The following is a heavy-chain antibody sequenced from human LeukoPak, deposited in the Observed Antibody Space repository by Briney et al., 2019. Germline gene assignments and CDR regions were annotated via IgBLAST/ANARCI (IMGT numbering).Heavy chain of an antibody. CDR3: TRESWPPYFDY. CDR1: GFTFGDYA. V-gene: IGHV3-49*04. J-gene: IGHJ4*02. CDR2: IRSKAYGGTT. Sequence: GGSLRLSCTASGFTFGDYAMSWVRQAPGKGLGWVGFIRSKAYGGTTEYAASVKGRFTISRDDSKSIAYLQMNSLKTEDTAVYYCTRESWPPYFDYWGQGTLVTVSS.